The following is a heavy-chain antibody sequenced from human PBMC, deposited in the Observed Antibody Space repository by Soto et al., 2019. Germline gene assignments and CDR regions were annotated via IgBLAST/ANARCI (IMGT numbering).Heavy chain of an antibody. V-gene: IGHV4-39*01. CDR3: VRVHHSNYGLSYYYYVDV. Sequence: SETLSLTCTVSGDSISGTTYYWGWIRQPPGKGLEWLGSAFYSGSAYYNPSLRSRLSISVDTSKNQFSLKMTSVTAADTAVFYCVRVHHSNYGLSYYYYVDVWGKGTTVTVSS. CDR2: AFYSGSA. J-gene: IGHJ6*03. D-gene: IGHD4-4*01. CDR1: GDSISGTTYY.